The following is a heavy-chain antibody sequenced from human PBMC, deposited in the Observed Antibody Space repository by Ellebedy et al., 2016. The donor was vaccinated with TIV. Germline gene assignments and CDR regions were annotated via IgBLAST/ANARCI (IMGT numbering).Heavy chain of an antibody. CDR3: ARGKSGTYIHHAFDY. CDR1: GFTVSSNY. J-gene: IGHJ4*02. Sequence: PGGSLRLSCAASGFTVSSNYMSWVRQAPGKGLEWVSVIYSGGSTYYADSVKGRFTISRDNTKNTVYLQMNSLRAEDTAIYYCARGKSGTYIHHAFDYWGQGTLVTVSS. CDR2: IYSGGST. D-gene: IGHD1-14*01. V-gene: IGHV3-66*01.